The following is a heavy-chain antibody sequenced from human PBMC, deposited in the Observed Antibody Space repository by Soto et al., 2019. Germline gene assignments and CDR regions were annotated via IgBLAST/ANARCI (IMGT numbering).Heavy chain of an antibody. CDR3: ARMGPRAARPSY. J-gene: IGHJ4*02. CDR1: GFTFSDYD. V-gene: IGHV3-11*01. Sequence: GGSLRLSCAASGFTFSDYDMSWIRQAPGKGLEWVSFVSSSGTTIYYADSVKGRFTISRDNAKNSLYLQMNSLRAEDTAVYYCARMGPRAARPSYWGQGTLVTVSS. CDR2: VSSSGTTI. D-gene: IGHD6-6*01.